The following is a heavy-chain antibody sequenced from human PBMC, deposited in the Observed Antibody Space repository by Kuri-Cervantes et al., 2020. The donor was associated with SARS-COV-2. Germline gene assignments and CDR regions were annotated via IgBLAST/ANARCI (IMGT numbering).Heavy chain of an antibody. J-gene: IGHJ3*02. Sequence: GESLKISCAASGFTFSSYSMNWVRQAPGKGLEWVSSTSSSSSYIYYADSVKGRFTISRDNAKNSLYLQMNSLRAEDTAVYYCARDSITMVQGVTSDAFDIWGQGTMVTVSS. CDR2: TSSSSSYI. V-gene: IGHV3-21*04. D-gene: IGHD3-10*01. CDR3: ARDSITMVQGVTSDAFDI. CDR1: GFTFSSYS.